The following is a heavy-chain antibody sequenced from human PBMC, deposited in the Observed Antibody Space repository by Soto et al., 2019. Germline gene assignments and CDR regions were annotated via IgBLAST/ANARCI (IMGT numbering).Heavy chain of an antibody. J-gene: IGHJ6*02. CDR2: IIPIFGTA. D-gene: IGHD3-10*01. CDR1: GGTFSSYA. Sequence: QVQLVQSGAEVKKPGSSVKVSCKASGGTFSSYAISWVRQAPGQGLEWMGGIIPIFGTANYEQKFQGRVTITADEYTSTAYMELSSLRSEDKAVYYCARAVKGYGSNYYYYGMDVWGQGTTVTVSS. CDR3: ARAVKGYGSNYYYYGMDV. V-gene: IGHV1-69*01.